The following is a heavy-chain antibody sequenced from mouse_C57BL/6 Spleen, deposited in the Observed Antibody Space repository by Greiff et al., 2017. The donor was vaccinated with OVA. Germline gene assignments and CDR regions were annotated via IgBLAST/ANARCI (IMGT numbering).Heavy chain of an antibody. V-gene: IGHV3-1*01. CDR3: ALYYDYDGFAY. D-gene: IGHD2-4*01. J-gene: IGHJ3*01. CDR2: ISYSGST. CDR1: GYSITSGYD. Sequence: VQLKESGPGMVKPSQSLSLTCTVTGYSITSGYDWHWIRHFPGNKLEWMGYISYSGSTNYNPSLKSRISITHDTSKNHFFLKLNSVTTEDTATYYCALYYDYDGFAYWGQGTLVTVSA.